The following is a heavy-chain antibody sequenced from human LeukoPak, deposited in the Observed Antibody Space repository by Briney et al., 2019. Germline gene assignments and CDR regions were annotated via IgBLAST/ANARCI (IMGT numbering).Heavy chain of an antibody. J-gene: IGHJ4*02. D-gene: IGHD3-10*01. CDR1: GYRFTSYW. Sequence: GASLKISCQGSGYRFTSYWSGGGRQMPGKGLEGMGIIYPGDSDTRYSPSFQGQVTISADKSSSTAYLQWRSLKASDTALYYCARRSITMVRGLIDYWGQGTLVTVSS. CDR3: ARRSITMVRGLIDY. CDR2: IYPGDSDT. V-gene: IGHV5-51*01.